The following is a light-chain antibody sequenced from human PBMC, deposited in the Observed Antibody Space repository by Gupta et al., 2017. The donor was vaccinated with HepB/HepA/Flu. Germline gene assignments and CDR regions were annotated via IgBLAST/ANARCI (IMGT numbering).Light chain of an antibody. V-gene: IGLV10-54*04. CDR3: SAWDNSLTARV. J-gene: IGLJ3*02. Sequence: AGLTQPPSVSEGLGHPATLTSTRNSNNVGNQGAAWLQQHQGHPPKLLSYKNNNRPSGISERFSASRSGNTASLTITGLQPEDEADYYCSAWDNSLTARVFGGGTKLTVL. CDR2: KNN. CDR1: SNNVGNQG.